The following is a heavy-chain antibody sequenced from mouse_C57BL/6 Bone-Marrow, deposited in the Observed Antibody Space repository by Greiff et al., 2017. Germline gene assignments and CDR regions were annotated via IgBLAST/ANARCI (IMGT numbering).Heavy chain of an antibody. CDR2: INPSNGGT. V-gene: IGHV1-53*01. Sequence: QVQLQQPGTELVKPGASVKLSCKASGYTFTSYWMHWVKQRHGQGLEWIGNINPSNGGTNYNEKFKSKATLTVDKSSSTAYMQLSSLTSADSAVYYCTRFIATPQQGYFDVWGTGTTVTVSS. D-gene: IGHD1-1*01. J-gene: IGHJ1*03. CDR3: TRFIATPQQGYFDV. CDR1: GYTFTSYW.